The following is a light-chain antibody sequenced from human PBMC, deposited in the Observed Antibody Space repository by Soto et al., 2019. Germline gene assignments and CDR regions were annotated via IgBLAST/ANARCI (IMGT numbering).Light chain of an antibody. CDR2: GAS. J-gene: IGKJ2*03. CDR1: QIITSN. V-gene: IGKV3-15*01. Sequence: EIVMTQSPVTLSVSPGERATLSCRASQIITSNLAWYQQKPGQAPRLLIYGASTRATGIPARFSGSGSGTEFTLTISSLQSEDSAVYYCHHYGNSLAYSFGQGTKVDIK. CDR3: HHYGNSLAYS.